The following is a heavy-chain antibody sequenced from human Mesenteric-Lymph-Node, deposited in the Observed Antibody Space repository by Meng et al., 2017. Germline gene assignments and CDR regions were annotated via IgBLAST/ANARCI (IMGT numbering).Heavy chain of an antibody. D-gene: IGHD2-15*01. CDR3: AREGGYCSGGSCYSEYGMDV. Sequence: GGSLSLSCAASGFTFSSSWMSWVRQAPGKGLEWVALIKQDGSEKYYVDSVKGRFAISRDNAKNSMYLQMNSLRAEDTVVYYCAREGGYCSGGSCYSEYGMDVWGQGTTVTVSS. V-gene: IGHV3-7*01. CDR1: GFTFSSSW. J-gene: IGHJ6*02. CDR2: IKQDGSEK.